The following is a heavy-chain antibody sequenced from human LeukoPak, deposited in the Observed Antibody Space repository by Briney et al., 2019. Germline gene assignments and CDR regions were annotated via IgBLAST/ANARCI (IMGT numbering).Heavy chain of an antibody. CDR2: FDPEDGET. D-gene: IGHD1-1*01. CDR3: ATSLPNWNDEMSDIAYYYYMDV. J-gene: IGHJ6*03. V-gene: IGHV1-24*01. Sequence: ASVKVSCKVSGYTLTELSMHWVRQAPGKGLEWMGGFDPEDGETIYAQKFQGRVTMTEDTSTDTAYMELSSLRSEDTAVYYCATSLPNWNDEMSDIAYYYYMDVWGKGTTVTVSS. CDR1: GYTLTELS.